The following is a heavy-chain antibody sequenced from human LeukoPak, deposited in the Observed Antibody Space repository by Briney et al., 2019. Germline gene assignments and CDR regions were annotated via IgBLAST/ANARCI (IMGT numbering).Heavy chain of an antibody. Sequence: PGGSLRLSCEVSGFTFSSYHMNWVRQAPGKGLEWVSSIGSSGSYIYYADSLTGRFTISRDNAKNSLYLQMNSLRAEDTAMYYCARRATTERGHSYGLDFWGQGTLVTVSS. CDR2: IGSSGSYI. D-gene: IGHD5-18*01. J-gene: IGHJ4*02. V-gene: IGHV3-21*01. CDR1: GFTFSSYH. CDR3: ARRATTERGHSYGLDF.